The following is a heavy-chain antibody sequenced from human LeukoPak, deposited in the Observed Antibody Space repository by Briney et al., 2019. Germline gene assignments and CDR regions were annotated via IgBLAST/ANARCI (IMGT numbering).Heavy chain of an antibody. D-gene: IGHD3-9*01. V-gene: IGHV1-8*02. Sequence: GASVKVSCKASGYTFTSYAINWVRQATGQGLEWMGWMNPNSGNTGYAQKFQGRVTMTRNTSISTAYMELSSLRSEDTAVYYCARGRNYDILTGYFYYYGMDVWGQGTTVTVSS. CDR2: MNPNSGNT. CDR1: GYTFTSYA. J-gene: IGHJ6*02. CDR3: ARGRNYDILTGYFYYYGMDV.